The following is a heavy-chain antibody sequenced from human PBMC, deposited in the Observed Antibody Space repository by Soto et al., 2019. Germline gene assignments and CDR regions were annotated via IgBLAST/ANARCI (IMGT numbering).Heavy chain of an antibody. CDR1: GGSLSGYQ. V-gene: IGHV4-34*01. CDR2: INDSGNI. J-gene: IGHJ6*03. CDR3: ARGLILWFGELSRRGGYYYYMDV. Sequence: QVQLQQWGAGLLKPSETLSLTCAVYGGSLSGYQWTWIRQTPGKGLEWIGEINDSGNINYNPSLKRRVTILVDTAKTQSSLKLSSVTAADTAVYYCARGLILWFGELSRRGGYYYYMDVWGKGTSVTVSS. D-gene: IGHD3-10*01.